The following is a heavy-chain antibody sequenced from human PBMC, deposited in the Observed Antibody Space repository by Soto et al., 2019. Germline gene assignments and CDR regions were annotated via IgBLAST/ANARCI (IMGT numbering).Heavy chain of an antibody. Sequence: QVQVVESGGGVVQPGRSLRLSCAASGFTFSSFGMHWVRQAPGKGLEWVSLIWYDGSKKSYGDSVKGRFTISRDNSRNTVYLQINSLRADDTAVYYCARDASYYSLWSGYYPSRNGMDVWGQGPTVTVSS. CDR1: GFTFSSFG. V-gene: IGHV3-33*01. CDR2: IWYDGSKK. CDR3: ARDASYYSLWSGYYPSRNGMDV. J-gene: IGHJ6*02. D-gene: IGHD3-3*01.